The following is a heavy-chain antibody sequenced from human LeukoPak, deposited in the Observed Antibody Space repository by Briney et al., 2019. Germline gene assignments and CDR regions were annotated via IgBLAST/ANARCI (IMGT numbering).Heavy chain of an antibody. CDR3: ARFIKIAVAGTGANWFDP. CDR1: GGTFSSYA. J-gene: IGHJ5*02. Sequence: AVNVSCKASGGTFSSYAISWVRQAPGQGLDWMGGIIPIFGTANYAQRFQGRVTITADESTSTAYMALSILRSEDTAVYYCARFIKIAVAGTGANWFDPWGQGTLVTVSS. V-gene: IGHV1-69*13. D-gene: IGHD6-19*01. CDR2: IIPIFGTA.